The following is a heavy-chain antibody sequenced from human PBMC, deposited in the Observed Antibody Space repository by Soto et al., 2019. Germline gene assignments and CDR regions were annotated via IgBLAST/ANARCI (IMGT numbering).Heavy chain of an antibody. CDR1: GYTFTRYG. Sequence: QVQLVQSGAEVKNPGASVKVSCKASGYTFTRYGIGWARQAPGQGLEWMGWINTYNGNTNYAQNVQGRVTLTTYTSTSTAYMELRSLRSNDTAIYYCEMVDVYVTPSPQDVWGQGTTVIVSS. CDR2: INTYNGNT. D-gene: IGHD3-16*01. CDR3: EMVDVYVTPSPQDV. V-gene: IGHV1-18*01. J-gene: IGHJ6*02.